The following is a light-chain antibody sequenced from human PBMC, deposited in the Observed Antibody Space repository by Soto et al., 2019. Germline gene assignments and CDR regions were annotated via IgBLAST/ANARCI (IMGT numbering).Light chain of an antibody. J-gene: IGKJ1*01. V-gene: IGKV3-20*01. CDR2: GAS. CDR3: QDYGSSVWT. Sequence: EIVLTQSPGTLSLSPGERVTLSCRASQNVRSNYLAWYQQKPGQAPRLLMYGASTRASGVPERFSGSGSGTDFTLTIRRLEPEDFAVYYCQDYGSSVWTFGQGTKVDIK. CDR1: QNVRSNY.